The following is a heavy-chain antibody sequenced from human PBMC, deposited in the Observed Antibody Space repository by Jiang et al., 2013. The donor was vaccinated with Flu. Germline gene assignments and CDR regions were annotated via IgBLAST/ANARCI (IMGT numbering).Heavy chain of an antibody. J-gene: IGHJ4*02. D-gene: IGHD3-9*01. V-gene: IGHV3-11*06. CDR1: GFTFSDYY. Sequence: QLLESGGGLVKPGGSLRLSCAASGFTFSDYYMSWIRQAPGQGLEWVSYITSGSSYTNYADSVKGRFTISRDNAKGSLYLQVNSLRDEDTAVYYCARGQRDRDILTNYYMYDYWGQGTPVTVSS. CDR2: ITSGSSYT. CDR3: ARGQRDRDILTNYYMYDY.